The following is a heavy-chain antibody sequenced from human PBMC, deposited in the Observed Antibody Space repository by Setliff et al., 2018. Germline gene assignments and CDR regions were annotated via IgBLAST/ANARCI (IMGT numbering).Heavy chain of an antibody. Sequence: ASVKVSCKASGYTFTGYYIHWVRQAPGEGLEWMGCINVNSGDTNYAQKFQGRVIVTRDTSSSTAYMELRSLRPDDTAVYFCARGRIHDRSDYIGNWFDPWGQGTLVTVSS. J-gene: IGHJ5*02. CDR3: ARGRIHDRSDYIGNWFDP. CDR2: INVNSGDT. D-gene: IGHD3-10*01. CDR1: GYTFTGYY. V-gene: IGHV1-2*02.